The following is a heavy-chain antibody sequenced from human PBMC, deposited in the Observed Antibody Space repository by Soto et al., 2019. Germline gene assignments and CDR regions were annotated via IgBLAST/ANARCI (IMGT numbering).Heavy chain of an antibody. V-gene: IGHV1-69*12. CDR2: IIPMLDSA. CDR1: GGTFDNYA. Sequence: QVQLVQSGAEVKEPGSSVKVSCKASGGTFDNYAITWVRQAPGQGLEWMGGIIPMLDSANYAEKFQDRVTITAEESTSTAYMEVSSLRSEDTSVYYCARPHHYDSGGKTYFYDGMDVWGQGTTVTVSS. CDR3: ARPHHYDSGGKTYFYDGMDV. D-gene: IGHD3-22*01. J-gene: IGHJ6*02.